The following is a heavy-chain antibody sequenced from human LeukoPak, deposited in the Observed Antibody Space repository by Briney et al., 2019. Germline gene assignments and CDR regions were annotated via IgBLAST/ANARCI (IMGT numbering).Heavy chain of an antibody. V-gene: IGHV1-2*02. CDR3: ARGAGIHLLIYFYFYMDV. Sequence: ASVKVSCKASGGTFSSFTFNWVRQAPGQGLEWMGWINPNSGGTNYAQKFQGRVTMTRDTSISTAYMELSRLRSDDTAVYYCARGAGIHLLIYFYFYMDVWGKGSTVTVSS. J-gene: IGHJ6*03. D-gene: IGHD2-8*01. CDR2: INPNSGGT. CDR1: GGTFSSFT.